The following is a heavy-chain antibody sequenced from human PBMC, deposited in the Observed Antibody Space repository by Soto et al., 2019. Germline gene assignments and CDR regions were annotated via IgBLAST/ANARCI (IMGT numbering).Heavy chain of an antibody. V-gene: IGHV3-21*01. D-gene: IGHD2-15*01. CDR3: ARDRGYDAHDFYYNAMDV. CDR1: GFTFRTYT. J-gene: IGHJ6*02. Sequence: GGSLRLACISSGFTFRTYTMNWVRQAPGKGLEWVSGIRGLSPYTFYAESVKGRFTISRDNAKNSLFLQMNRLRAEDTAVCYCARDRGYDAHDFYYNAMDVWGQGTTVTVSS. CDR2: IRGLSPYT.